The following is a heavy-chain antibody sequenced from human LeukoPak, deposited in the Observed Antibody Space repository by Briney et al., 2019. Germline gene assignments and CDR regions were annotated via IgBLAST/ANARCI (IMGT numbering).Heavy chain of an antibody. D-gene: IGHD5-12*01. CDR1: GYTFTNYG. Sequence: GASVKVSCKTSGYTFTNYGFSWVRQAHGQGLEWMGWISGGYINDTNYAQKVQDRVTMTTDASTRTTYMELRNLRSDDTAVYYCARWLSHKGDYWGQGTLVTVSS. J-gene: IGHJ4*02. V-gene: IGHV1-18*01. CDR3: ARWLSHKGDY. CDR2: ISGGYINDT.